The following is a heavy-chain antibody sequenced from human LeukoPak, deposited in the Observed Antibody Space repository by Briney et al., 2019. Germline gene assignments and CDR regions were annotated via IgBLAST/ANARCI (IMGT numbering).Heavy chain of an antibody. CDR2: INPNSGGT. V-gene: IGHV1-2*02. CDR3: ARAGWGGSSYYYYGMDV. J-gene: IGHJ6*02. CDR1: GGTFSSYA. D-gene: IGHD3-10*01. Sequence: GASVKVSCKASGGTFSSYAISWVRQAPGQGLEWMGWINPNSGGTNYAQKFQGRVTMTRDTSISTAYMELSRLRSDDTAVYYCARAGWGGSSYYYYGMDVWGQGTTVTVSS.